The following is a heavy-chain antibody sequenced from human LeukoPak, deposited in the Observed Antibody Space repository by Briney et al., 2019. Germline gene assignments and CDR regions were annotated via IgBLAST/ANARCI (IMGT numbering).Heavy chain of an antibody. D-gene: IGHD5-18*01. V-gene: IGHV1-2*06. CDR1: GYTFTGYY. J-gene: IGHJ4*02. CDR2: INPNSGGT. CDR3: ARGTDGYSYGQFDY. Sequence: EASVKVSCKASGYTFTGYYMHWVRQAPGQGLEWRGRINPNSGGTNYAQKFQGRVTMTRDTSISTAYMELSRLRSDDTAVYYCARGTDGYSYGQFDYWGQGTLVTVSS.